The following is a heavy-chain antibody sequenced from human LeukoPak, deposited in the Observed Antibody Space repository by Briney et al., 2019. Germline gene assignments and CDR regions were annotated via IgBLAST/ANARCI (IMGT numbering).Heavy chain of an antibody. D-gene: IGHD3-10*01. V-gene: IGHV3-7*01. CDR2: MRQDGNEK. J-gene: IGHJ4*02. Sequence: GGSLRLSCAASGFTFSSYWMTWVRQAPGKGLEWVANMRQDGNEKYYVDPVRGRFTISRDNAKNSLYLQMNSLRAEDTAVYYCATDRRGSNDYWGQGTLVTVFS. CDR1: GFTFSSYW. CDR3: ATDRRGSNDY.